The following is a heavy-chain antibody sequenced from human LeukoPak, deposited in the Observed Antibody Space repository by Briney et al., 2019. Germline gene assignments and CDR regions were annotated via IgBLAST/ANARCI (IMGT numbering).Heavy chain of an antibody. J-gene: IGHJ4*02. D-gene: IGHD5-18*01. CDR1: GGSTSSNY. CDR2: MYTTGET. V-gene: IGHV4-4*07. CDR3: AAGSQSTALIE. Sequence: SETLSHTCTVSGGSTSSNYWSWIRQPAGKGLEWIGRMYTTGETNYNPTLKSRVTISLDTSKKQFSLRLTSVTAADTAVYYCAAGSQSTALIEWGQGTLVTVSS.